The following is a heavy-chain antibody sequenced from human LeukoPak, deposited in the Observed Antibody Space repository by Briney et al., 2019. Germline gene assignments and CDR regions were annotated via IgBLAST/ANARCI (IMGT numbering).Heavy chain of an antibody. CDR1: GSSFSTHS. CDR3: AGVGVGALPGDAFDI. J-gene: IGHJ3*02. V-gene: IGHV3-21*05. D-gene: IGHD6-6*01. CDR2: INLDGTDI. Sequence: PGGSLRLSCAASGSSFSTHSMNWVRQAPGKGLEWISFINLDGTDIHYGESVKGRFTISRDNAKNSLYLQMHTLRAEDTAVYYCAGVGVGALPGDAFDIWSQGTLVTVSS.